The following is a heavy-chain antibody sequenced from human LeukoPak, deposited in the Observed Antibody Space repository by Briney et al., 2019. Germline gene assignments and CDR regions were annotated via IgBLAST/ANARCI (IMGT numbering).Heavy chain of an antibody. D-gene: IGHD2-2*02. V-gene: IGHV3-23*01. CDR2: ISGSGGST. CDR1: GFTFDSHW. Sequence: GGSLRLSCAASGFTFDSHWMSWVRQAPGKGLEWVSAISGSGGSTYYADSVKGRFTISRDNSKNTLYLQMNSLRAEDTAVYYCAKGGYCSSTSCYSYSIDYWGQGTLVTVSS. CDR3: AKGGYCSSTSCYSYSIDY. J-gene: IGHJ4*02.